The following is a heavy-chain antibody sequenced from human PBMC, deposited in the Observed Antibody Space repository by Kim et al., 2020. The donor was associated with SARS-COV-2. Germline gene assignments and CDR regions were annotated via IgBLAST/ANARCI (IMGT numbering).Heavy chain of an antibody. CDR3: AREGEVAGPYRGSPYYYYYGMDV. CDR2: IYYSGST. Sequence: SETLSLTCTVSGGSISSYYWSWIRQPPGKGLEWIGYIYYSGSTNYNPSLKSRVTISVDTSKNQFSLKLSSVTAADTAVYYCAREGEVAGPYRGSPYYYYYGMDVWGQGTTVTVSS. D-gene: IGHD6-19*01. CDR1: GGSISSYY. V-gene: IGHV4-59*13. J-gene: IGHJ6*02.